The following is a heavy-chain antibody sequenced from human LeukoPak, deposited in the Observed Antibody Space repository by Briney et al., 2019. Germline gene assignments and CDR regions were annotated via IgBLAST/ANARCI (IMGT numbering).Heavy chain of an antibody. D-gene: IGHD3-10*01. Sequence: ASVKVSCKASGYTFTSYDINWVRQATGQGLEWLGYMNPNSGYTGYAQKSQGRVTITSDTSINTAYMELSSLRSEDTAVYYCAREPRRFGDWGQGTLVTVSS. CDR2: MNPNSGYT. J-gene: IGHJ4*02. CDR3: AREPRRFGD. V-gene: IGHV1-8*01. CDR1: GYTFTSYD.